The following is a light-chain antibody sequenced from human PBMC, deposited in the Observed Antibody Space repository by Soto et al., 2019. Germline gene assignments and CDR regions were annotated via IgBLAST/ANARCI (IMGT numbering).Light chain of an antibody. CDR2: WAS. CDR3: QQYYSNPLT. CDR1: QSVLYSSNNKNY. V-gene: IGKV4-1*01. J-gene: IGKJ2*01. Sequence: DIVMTQSTDSLAVSLGERATINCKSSQSVLYSSNNKNYLAWYQHKPGQPPKLLIYWASIRESGVPDRFTGSGSGTDFTLTISSLQAEDVAVYYCQQYYSNPLTFGQGTKLEIK.